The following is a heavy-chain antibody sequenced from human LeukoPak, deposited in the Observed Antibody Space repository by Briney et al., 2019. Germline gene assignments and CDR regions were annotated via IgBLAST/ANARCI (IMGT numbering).Heavy chain of an antibody. V-gene: IGHV3-7*01. Sequence: GGSLRLSCAASGFTSGFTFSNYWMRWVRQAPGKGLEWVANIKQDGSEKYYVDSVKGRFTISRDNAKNSLYLQMNSLRAEDTAVYYCARETAFYDFWSGNYHWFDPWGQGTLVTVSS. D-gene: IGHD3-3*01. CDR2: IKQDGSEK. J-gene: IGHJ5*02. CDR1: GFTSGFTFSNYW. CDR3: ARETAFYDFWSGNYHWFDP.